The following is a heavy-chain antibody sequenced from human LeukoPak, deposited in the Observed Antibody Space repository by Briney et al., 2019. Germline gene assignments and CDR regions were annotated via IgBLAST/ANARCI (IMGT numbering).Heavy chain of an antibody. Sequence: SETLSLTCTVSGGSISSGSYYWGWIRQPPGKGLEWIGSIYCSGSTYYNPSLKSRVTISVDTSKNQFSLKLSSVTAADTAVYYCARHDFGENWFDPWGQGTLVTVSS. D-gene: IGHD3-10*01. CDR3: ARHDFGENWFDP. J-gene: IGHJ5*02. CDR1: GGSISSGSYY. V-gene: IGHV4-39*01. CDR2: IYCSGST.